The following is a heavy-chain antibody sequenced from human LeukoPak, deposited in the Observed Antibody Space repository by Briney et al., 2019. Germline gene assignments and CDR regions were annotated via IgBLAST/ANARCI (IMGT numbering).Heavy chain of an antibody. V-gene: IGHV6-1*01. CDR2: TYYRSKWYN. D-gene: IGHD3-10*01. J-gene: IGHJ5*02. CDR3: ARDMDYYDSGTYYNSRWFDP. CDR1: GDSVSTNSAA. Sequence: SQTLSLTCAISGDSVSTNSAAWNWIRQSPSRGLEWLGRTYYRSKWYNDYAVSVKSRISINPDTSKNQFSLQLNSATPEDTAVYYCARDMDYYDSGTYYNSRWFDPWGQGTLVTVSS.